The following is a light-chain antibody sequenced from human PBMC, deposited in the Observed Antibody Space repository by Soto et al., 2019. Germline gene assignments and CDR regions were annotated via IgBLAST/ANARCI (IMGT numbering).Light chain of an antibody. J-gene: IGKJ2*01. CDR3: QQYVSSPPYT. CDR2: GAS. Sequence: IVMTQSPVTLSVSPGERVTLSCRASETVRTNLAWFQQKPGQTPRLLIFGASTRATGIPTRFTGSGSETEFTLTIDSLQSEDLAVYYCQQYVSSPPYTFGQGTKLEIK. CDR1: ETVRTN. V-gene: IGKV3-15*01.